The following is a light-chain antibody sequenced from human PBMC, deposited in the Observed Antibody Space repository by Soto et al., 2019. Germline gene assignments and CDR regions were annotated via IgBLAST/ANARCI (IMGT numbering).Light chain of an antibody. CDR1: QSFSSY. Sequence: EIVLTPSPGTLSLSRGERCTLSFMSSQSFSSYLAWYQQKPGQAPRLLIYGVSSGATGIPDRFSGSGSGTDFTLTISRLEPEDFAVYYCQQYVTSPLTFGGGTKVDIK. J-gene: IGKJ4*01. CDR3: QQYVTSPLT. CDR2: GVS. V-gene: IGKV3-20*01.